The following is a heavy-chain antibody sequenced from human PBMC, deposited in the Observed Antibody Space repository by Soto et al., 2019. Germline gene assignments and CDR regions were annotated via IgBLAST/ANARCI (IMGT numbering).Heavy chain of an antibody. Sequence: GGSLRLSCAASGFTFDDYAMHWVRQAPGKGLEWVSGISGNSGSIGYADSVKGRFTISRDNAKNSLYLQMNSLRAEDTALYYCAKAAAVIIRVGTFDYWGQGTLVTVSS. D-gene: IGHD3-3*01. V-gene: IGHV3-9*01. CDR1: GFTFDDYA. J-gene: IGHJ4*02. CDR3: AKAAAVIIRVGTFDY. CDR2: ISGNSGSI.